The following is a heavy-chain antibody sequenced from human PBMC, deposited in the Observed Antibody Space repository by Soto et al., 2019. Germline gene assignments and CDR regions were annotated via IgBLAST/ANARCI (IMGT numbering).Heavy chain of an antibody. CDR3: ARHKTTEILFDY. CDR2: MYYSGST. D-gene: IGHD4-17*01. CDR1: GGSVSGNNYY. Sequence: PSETLSLTCTVSGGSVSGNNYYWGWIRQPPGKGLEWIASMYYSGSTYYNPSLKSRISISIDTSKNQISLQLRSVTAADTAMYYCARHKTTEILFDYWGRGTLVTVSS. J-gene: IGHJ4*02. V-gene: IGHV4-39*01.